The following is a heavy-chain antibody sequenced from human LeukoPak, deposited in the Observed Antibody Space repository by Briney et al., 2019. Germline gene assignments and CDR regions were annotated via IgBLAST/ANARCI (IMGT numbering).Heavy chain of an antibody. D-gene: IGHD3-3*01. CDR3: ARGRFSDY. J-gene: IGHJ4*02. Sequence: PSETLSLTCSVSAYSISSGFYGGWIRQPPGKGLEGIGSIFHSGSTNYNPSLKSRVTISVDTSKNQFSLKLSSVTAADTAVYYCARGRFSDYWGQGTLVTVSS. CDR1: AYSISSGFY. V-gene: IGHV4-38-2*02. CDR2: IFHSGST.